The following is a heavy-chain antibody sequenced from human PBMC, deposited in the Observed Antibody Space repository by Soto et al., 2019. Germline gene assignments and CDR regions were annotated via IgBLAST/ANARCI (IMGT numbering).Heavy chain of an antibody. CDR2: FDPEDGET. Sequence: ASVKVSCKVSGYTLTELSMHWVRQAPGKGLEWMGGFDPEDGETNYAQKFQGRVTITADESTSTAYMELSSLRSEDTAVYYCASQIRSVDTATHYYGMDVWGQGTTVTVSS. CDR3: ASQIRSVDTATHYYGMDV. D-gene: IGHD5-18*01. CDR1: GYTLTELS. J-gene: IGHJ6*02. V-gene: IGHV1-24*01.